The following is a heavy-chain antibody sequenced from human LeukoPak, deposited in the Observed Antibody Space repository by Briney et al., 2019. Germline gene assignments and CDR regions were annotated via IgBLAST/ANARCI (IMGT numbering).Heavy chain of an antibody. CDR1: GFTFSNAW. CDR2: ISGGGDIT. D-gene: IGHD2-15*01. J-gene: IGHJ4*02. V-gene: IGHV3-23*01. CDR3: AKGDRSAGSCYSQY. Sequence: GGSLRLSCAASGFTFSNAWMSWVRQAPGKGLEWVSVISGGGDITDYADSVKGRFTISRDMSKNTLYLQMNSLAAEDTAVYYCAKGDRSAGSCYSQYWGQGTLVTVSS.